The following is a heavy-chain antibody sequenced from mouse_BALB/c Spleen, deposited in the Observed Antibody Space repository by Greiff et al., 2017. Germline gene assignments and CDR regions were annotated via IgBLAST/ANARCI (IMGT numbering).Heavy chain of an antibody. J-gene: IGHJ2*01. V-gene: IGHV1-7*01. CDR1: GYTFTSYW. Sequence: QVQLKQSGAELAKPGASVKMSCKASGYTFTSYWMHWVKQRPGQGLEWIGYINPSTGYTEYNQKFKDKATLTADKSSSTAYMQLSSLTSEDSAVYYCARKNWDYFDYWGQGTTLTVSS. CDR3: ARKNWDYFDY. CDR2: INPSTGYT. D-gene: IGHD4-1*01.